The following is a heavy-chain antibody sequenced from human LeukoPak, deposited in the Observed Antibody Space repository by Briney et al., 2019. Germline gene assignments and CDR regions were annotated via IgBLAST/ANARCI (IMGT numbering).Heavy chain of an antibody. D-gene: IGHD2-2*02. CDR2: ISSDGGTT. CDR3: VRSDCGSASCYTGSN. CDR1: GFTFSSYT. J-gene: IGHJ4*02. Sequence: GGSLRLSCAASGFTFSSYTMHWVRQAPGKGLAYVSGISSDGGTTYYGNSVKGRFTISRDNSKNTVYLQMGSLRAEDMAVYYCVRSDCGSASCYTGSNWGQGTLVTVSS. V-gene: IGHV3-64*01.